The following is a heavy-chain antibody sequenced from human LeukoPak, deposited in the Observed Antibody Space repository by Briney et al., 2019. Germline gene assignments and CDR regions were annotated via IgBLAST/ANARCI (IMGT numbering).Heavy chain of an antibody. CDR2: ISDNGRQT. J-gene: IGHJ4*02. CDR3: ARDGSGSPDY. D-gene: IGHD3-10*01. CDR1: GFTFSNYA. V-gene: IGHV3-64*01. Sequence: GGSLRLSCAASGFTFSNYAIHWVRQAPGKGLEYVSAISDNGRQTFYANSVKGRFTISRDNSKNTLYLQMGSLRAEDMAVYYCARDGSGSPDYWGQGTLVSVSS.